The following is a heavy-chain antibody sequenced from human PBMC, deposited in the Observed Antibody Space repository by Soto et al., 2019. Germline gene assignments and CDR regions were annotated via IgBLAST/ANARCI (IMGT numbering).Heavy chain of an antibody. CDR1: GFTFSSYG. CDR2: IWYDGSNK. CDR3: ARELEDIVVVPAPAFDY. Sequence: GGSLRLSCAASGFTFSSYGMHWVRQAPGKGLEWVAVIWYDGSNKYYADSVKGRFTISRDNSKNTLYLQMNSLRAEDTAVYYCARELEDIVVVPAPAFDYWGQGTLVTVSS. D-gene: IGHD2-2*01. J-gene: IGHJ4*02. V-gene: IGHV3-33*01.